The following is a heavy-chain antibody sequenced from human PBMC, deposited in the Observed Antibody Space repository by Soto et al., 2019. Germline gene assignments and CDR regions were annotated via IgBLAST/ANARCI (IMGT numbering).Heavy chain of an antibody. CDR1: GFTFSSYS. CDR2: ISSSSSYI. J-gene: IGHJ4*02. V-gene: IGHV3-21*01. D-gene: IGHD1-26*01. Sequence: GGSLRLSCAASGFTFSSYSMNWVRQAPGKGLEWVSSISSSSSYIYYADSVKGRFTISRDNAKNSLYLQMNSLRVEDTAVYYCARDPIVGDYFDYWGQGTLVTVSS. CDR3: ARDPIVGDYFDY.